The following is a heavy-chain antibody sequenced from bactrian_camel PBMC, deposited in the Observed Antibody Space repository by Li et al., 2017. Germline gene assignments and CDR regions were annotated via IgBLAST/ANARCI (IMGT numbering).Heavy chain of an antibody. D-gene: IGHD3*01. CDR1: GYTFNTY. V-gene: IGHV3S31*01. CDR2: IDTGDGST. Sequence: DVQLVESGGGSALAGGSVRLSCAASGYTFNTYSWFRQAPGKEREGVAAIDTGDGSTYYLNSVEGRFTISHDNAKNTLYLQMNSLKPEDTAIYYCAEAKGLPDLLRGGYLSARSYNYWGRGTQVTVS. CDR3: AEAKGLPDLLRGGYLSARSYNY. J-gene: IGHJ4*01.